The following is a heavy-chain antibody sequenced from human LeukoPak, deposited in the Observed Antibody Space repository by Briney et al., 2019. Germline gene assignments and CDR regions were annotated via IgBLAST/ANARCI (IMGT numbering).Heavy chain of an antibody. J-gene: IGHJ3*02. V-gene: IGHV2-5*01. CDR3: ARRREMATLVYAFDI. CDR1: GFSLTTTGVG. Sequence: SGPTLVKPTQTLTLTCTFSGFSLTTTGVGVGWIRQPPGKALEWLALIYWNDDKRYSPSLKSRLTITKDTSKNQVVLTMTNMDPVDTATYYCARRREMATLVYAFDIWGQGTMVTGSS. CDR2: IYWNDDK. D-gene: IGHD5-24*01.